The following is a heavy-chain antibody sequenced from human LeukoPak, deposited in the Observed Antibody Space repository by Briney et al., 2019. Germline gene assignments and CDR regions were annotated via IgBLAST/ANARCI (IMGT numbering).Heavy chain of an antibody. V-gene: IGHV4-34*01. CDR1: AESFSGYS. J-gene: IGHJ4*02. Sequence: PSETLSLTCAVYAESFSGYSYIWIRQPPGKGLDWIGKSNHSGSTNYNPSLKSRDTISINTSKNQFSLKLSSVTAADTAVYYCARGPDGYCSSASCQHYFDYWGQGTLVTVSS. D-gene: IGHD2-2*03. CDR3: ARGPDGYCSSASCQHYFDY. CDR2: SNHSGST.